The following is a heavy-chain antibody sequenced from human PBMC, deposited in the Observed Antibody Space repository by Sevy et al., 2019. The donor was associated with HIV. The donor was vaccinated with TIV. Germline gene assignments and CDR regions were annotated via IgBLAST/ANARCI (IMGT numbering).Heavy chain of an antibody. CDR2: IKSKTDGGTT. J-gene: IGHJ4*02. V-gene: IGHV3-15*01. CDR3: TTDHTPFYYYDSSGYSVDY. CDR1: GFTFSNAW. Sequence: GGSLRLSCAASGFTFSNAWMSWVRQAPGKGLEWVGRIKSKTDGGTTDYAAPVKGRFTISRDDSKNTLYPQMNSLKTEDTAVYYCTTDHTPFYYYDSSGYSVDYWGQGTLVTVSS. D-gene: IGHD3-22*01.